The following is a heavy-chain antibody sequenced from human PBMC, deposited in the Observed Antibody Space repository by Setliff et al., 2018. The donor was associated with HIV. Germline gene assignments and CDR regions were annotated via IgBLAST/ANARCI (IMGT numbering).Heavy chain of an antibody. D-gene: IGHD3-22*01. CDR3: AREARLDYHDSGYSYHYHYMDV. J-gene: IGHJ6*03. Sequence: PSETLSLTCTVSGGSISSGGYYWSWIRQHPGKGLEWIGYISDSVSAAYNPSLRSRVTMSVDTSKSQFSLKMSSVTAADTAVYYCAREARLDYHDSGYSYHYHYMDVWGRGTTVTVSS. CDR2: ISDSVSA. CDR1: GGSISSGGYY. V-gene: IGHV4-61*08.